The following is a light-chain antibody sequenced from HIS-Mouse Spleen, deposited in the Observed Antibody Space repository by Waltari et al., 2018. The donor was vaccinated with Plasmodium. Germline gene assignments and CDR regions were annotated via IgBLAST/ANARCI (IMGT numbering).Light chain of an antibody. Sequence: SYELTQPPSVSVSPGQTARITCSGDALPKKYAYWYQQKSGQAPVLVIYEDSKRPSGTPGRFSGSSSWTMATLTISGAQVEDEADYYCYSTDSSGNHRVFGGGTKLTVL. CDR1: ALPKKY. CDR2: EDS. CDR3: YSTDSSGNHRV. V-gene: IGLV3-10*01. J-gene: IGLJ3*02.